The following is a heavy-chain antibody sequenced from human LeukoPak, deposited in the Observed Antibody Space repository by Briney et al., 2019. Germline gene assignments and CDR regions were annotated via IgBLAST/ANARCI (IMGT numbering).Heavy chain of an antibody. CDR2: ISGYNGNT. Sequence: ASVKVSCKASGYTFSGYGITWLRQAPGQGLEWMGWISGYNGNTDYAQKYQDRVTMTTDTSTSTAYMELRSLTSDDTAVYYCATDHLGYWGQGTLVTVSS. CDR1: GYTFSGYG. D-gene: IGHD7-27*01. J-gene: IGHJ4*02. V-gene: IGHV1-18*01. CDR3: ATDHLGY.